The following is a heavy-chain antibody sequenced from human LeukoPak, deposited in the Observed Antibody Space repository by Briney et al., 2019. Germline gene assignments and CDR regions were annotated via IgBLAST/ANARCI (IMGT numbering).Heavy chain of an antibody. Sequence: SVKVSCKASGGTFTRYSISWVRQAPGQGLEWMGRIIPLLDRAKYAQKFQGRVTLTADKFTSTAYMELNSLRPEDTAVYYCAKGGSNNWSFDNWGQGTLVTVSS. V-gene: IGHV1-69*08. CDR2: IIPLLDRA. D-gene: IGHD6-13*01. CDR3: AKGGSNNWSFDN. J-gene: IGHJ4*02. CDR1: GGTFTRYS.